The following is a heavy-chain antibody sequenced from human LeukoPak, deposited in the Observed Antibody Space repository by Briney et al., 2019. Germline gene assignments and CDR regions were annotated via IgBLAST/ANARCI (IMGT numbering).Heavy chain of an antibody. CDR1: GFTFSSYI. CDR2: ISSSSIYI. J-gene: IGHJ4*02. V-gene: IGHV3-21*01. Sequence: PGGSLRLSCAASGFTFSSYIINWVRLAPGKGLEWVSSISSSSIYIYYVDSVEGRFTISRDNAKNSLYLQMNSLRAEDTAVYYCARGDLAAAGYFDYWGQGTLVTVSS. D-gene: IGHD6-13*01. CDR3: ARGDLAAAGYFDY.